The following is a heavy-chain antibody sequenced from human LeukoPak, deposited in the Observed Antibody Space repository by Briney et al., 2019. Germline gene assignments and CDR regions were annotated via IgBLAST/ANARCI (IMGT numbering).Heavy chain of an antibody. Sequence: GSLRLSCAASGFTFANYAMTWVRQAPGKGLDWVSLISGSGSNTYYTDSVQGRFTISRDNSRNTLYLQMSSLGAEDTAIYYCAKERGISYTYEFDYWGQGALVTVSS. CDR3: AKERGISYTYEFDY. CDR1: GFTFANYA. D-gene: IGHD3-16*01. V-gene: IGHV3-23*01. CDR2: ISGSGSNT. J-gene: IGHJ4*02.